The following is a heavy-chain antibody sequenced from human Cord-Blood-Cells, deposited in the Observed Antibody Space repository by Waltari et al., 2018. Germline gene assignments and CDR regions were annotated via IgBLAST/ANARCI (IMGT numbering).Heavy chain of an antibody. D-gene: IGHD7-27*01. CDR3: ATKTGDDAFDI. V-gene: IGHV1-69*01. CDR1: GGTFCRYA. J-gene: IGHJ3*02. CDR2: IIPIFDTA. Sequence: VQLVQSGAAVKKPGASVKVSFTAPGGTFCRYAITWVRRAPGQGLEWRGGIIPIFDTANYAQKFQGRVTITADESTSTAYMGLSSLRSEDTAVYYCATKTGDDAFDIWGQVTMVTVSS.